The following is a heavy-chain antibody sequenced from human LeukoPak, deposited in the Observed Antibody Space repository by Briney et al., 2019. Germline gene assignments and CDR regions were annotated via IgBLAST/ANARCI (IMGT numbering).Heavy chain of an antibody. V-gene: IGHV3-7*01. CDR2: INQDGSAK. CDR1: GFMFTSYW. J-gene: IGHJ3*02. CDR3: ARDFHRYYYDTSGYNGFDI. Sequence: GGSLRLSCAASGFMFTSYWMSWVRQAPGKGLEWVANINQDGSAKYYVDSVKGRFTISRDNAKNSLYLQMNSLRAEDTAVYYCARDFHRYYYDTSGYNGFDIWGQGTKVTVSS. D-gene: IGHD3-22*01.